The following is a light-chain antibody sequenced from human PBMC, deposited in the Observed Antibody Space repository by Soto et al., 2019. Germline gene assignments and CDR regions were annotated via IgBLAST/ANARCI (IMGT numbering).Light chain of an antibody. CDR3: SSYTRSNPLV. CDR1: SSDVGAYNY. V-gene: IGLV2-14*01. J-gene: IGLJ2*01. CDR2: EVS. Sequence: QSALTQPASVSGSPGQSITISCTGTSSDVGAYNYVSWYQQHPGKAPKLMIFEVSDRPSGVANRFSGSKSGNTASLTISGLQAEDEADYYCSSYTRSNPLVFGGGTTLTVL.